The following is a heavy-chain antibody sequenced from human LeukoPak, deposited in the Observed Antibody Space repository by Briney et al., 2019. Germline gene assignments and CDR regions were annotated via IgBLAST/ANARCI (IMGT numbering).Heavy chain of an antibody. Sequence: SETLSLTCTVSGGSISSGGYYWSWIRQHPGMGLEWIGYIYYSGSTYYNPSLKSRVTISVDTSKNQFSLKLSSVTAADTAVYYCAGGYCSSTSCYSFDYWGQGTLVTVSS. CDR2: IYYSGST. D-gene: IGHD2-2*02. CDR3: AGGYCSSTSCYSFDY. CDR1: GGSISSGGYY. V-gene: IGHV4-31*03. J-gene: IGHJ4*02.